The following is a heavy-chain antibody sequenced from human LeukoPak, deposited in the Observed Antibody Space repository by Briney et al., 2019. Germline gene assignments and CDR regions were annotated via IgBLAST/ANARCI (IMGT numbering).Heavy chain of an antibody. J-gene: IGHJ4*02. D-gene: IGHD1-26*01. CDR3: ARTLGSVGAPDC. Sequence: ASVKVSCKASGYTFTSYGISWVRQAPGQGLEWMGWISAYNGNTNYVQKPQGRVTMTTDTSTSTAYMELRSLRSDDTAVYYCARTLGSVGAPDCWGQGTLVTVSS. CDR2: ISAYNGNT. CDR1: GYTFTSYG. V-gene: IGHV1-18*01.